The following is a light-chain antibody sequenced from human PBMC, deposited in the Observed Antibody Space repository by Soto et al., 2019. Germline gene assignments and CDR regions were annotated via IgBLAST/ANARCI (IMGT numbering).Light chain of an antibody. V-gene: IGKV1-27*01. CDR3: QKFNTAPLT. CDR1: QDISVY. CDR2: SAS. J-gene: IGKJ5*01. Sequence: DIQMTQSPSSLSASVGDRVTITCRASQDISVYLAWYQQKPGKGPKLLIYSASTLQSGVPSRFSGSGSWTDFTLTISSLQPEDVATYYCQKFNTAPLTFGQGTRLEIK.